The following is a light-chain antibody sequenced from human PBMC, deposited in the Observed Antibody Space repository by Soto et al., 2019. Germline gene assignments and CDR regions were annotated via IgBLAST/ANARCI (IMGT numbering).Light chain of an antibody. CDR3: QQRFIWPPVT. CDR2: DAS. J-gene: IGKJ4*01. CDR1: ESVVSSY. V-gene: IGKV3D-20*02. Sequence: EIVLTQSPGTLSLSPGERATLSCRATESVVSSYLAWYQLKPGQAPRLLIYDASSRATGIPDRFSGSGSGTDFTLTISRLEPEDFAVYYCQQRFIWPPVTFGGGTNVEIK.